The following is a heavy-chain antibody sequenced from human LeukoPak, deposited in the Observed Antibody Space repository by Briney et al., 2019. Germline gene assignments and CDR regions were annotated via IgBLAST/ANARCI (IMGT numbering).Heavy chain of an antibody. CDR2: INPNSGGT. CDR1: GYTFTGYY. D-gene: IGHD5-24*01. V-gene: IGHV1-2*02. Sequence: ASVKVSCKASGYTFTGYYMHWVRQAPGQGLEWMGWINPNSGGTNYAQKFQGRVTMTRDTSISTAYMELSRLRSDDTAVYYCARDGRWLQLGNKFDYWGQGTLVTVSS. J-gene: IGHJ4*02. CDR3: ARDGRWLQLGNKFDY.